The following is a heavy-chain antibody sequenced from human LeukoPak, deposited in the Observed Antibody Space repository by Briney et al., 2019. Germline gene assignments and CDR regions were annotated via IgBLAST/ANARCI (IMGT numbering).Heavy chain of an antibody. V-gene: IGHV4-4*07. CDR1: GGSISSYY. CDR3: ARDTPHCSSTSCRKNYYYYMDV. D-gene: IGHD2-2*01. Sequence: PSETLSLTCTVSGGSISSYYWSWIRQPAGKGLEWIGRIYTSGSTNYNPSLKSRVTMSVDTSKNQFSLKLSSVTAADTAVYYCARDTPHCSSTSCRKNYYYYMDVWGKGTTVTVSS. J-gene: IGHJ6*03. CDR2: IYTSGST.